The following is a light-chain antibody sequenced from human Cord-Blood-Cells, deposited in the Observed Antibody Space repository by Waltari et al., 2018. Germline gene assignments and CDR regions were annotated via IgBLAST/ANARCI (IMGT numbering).Light chain of an antibody. CDR1: QSVSSY. Sequence: EIVLTHSPATLSLSPGERPTLSCRASQSVSSYLAWYQQKPGQAPRLLIYDTSNRATGIPARFSGSGSGTDFTLTISSLEPEDFAVYYCQQRSNWPPVTFGGGTKVEIK. CDR2: DTS. V-gene: IGKV3-11*01. CDR3: QQRSNWPPVT. J-gene: IGKJ4*01.